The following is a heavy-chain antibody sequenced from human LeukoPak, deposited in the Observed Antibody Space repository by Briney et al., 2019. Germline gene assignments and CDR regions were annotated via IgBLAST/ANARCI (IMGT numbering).Heavy chain of an antibody. CDR1: GYSFTNNG. V-gene: IGHV1-18*01. Sequence: ASVKVSCTASGYSFTNNGITWVRQAPGQGLEWMAWISAYNGETFYAQKFQGRVILTTEASTSTAYMELRSLRSDDTAVYYCARVPPSAFQLRSADYWGQGTRVTVSS. CDR3: ARVPPSAFQLRSADY. D-gene: IGHD2-2*01. J-gene: IGHJ4*02. CDR2: ISAYNGET.